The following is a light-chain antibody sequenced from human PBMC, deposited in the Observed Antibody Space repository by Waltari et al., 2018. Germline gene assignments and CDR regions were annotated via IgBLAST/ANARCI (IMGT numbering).Light chain of an antibody. Sequence: EIVFPQSPGPLSLSPGERATLSDRASQSVSRTLAWYKQKPGQAPKLLIYGASIRATVIPDRFGGGGAGADFSLIISSLEPEDFVLYFCQHYVRLPATFGQGTKVEIK. CDR1: QSVSRT. J-gene: IGKJ1*01. CDR2: GAS. CDR3: QHYVRLPAT. V-gene: IGKV3-20*01.